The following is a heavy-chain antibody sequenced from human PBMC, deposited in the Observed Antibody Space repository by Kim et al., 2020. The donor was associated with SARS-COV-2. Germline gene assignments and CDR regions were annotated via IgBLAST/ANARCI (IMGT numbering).Heavy chain of an antibody. CDR1: GGSISSSNW. J-gene: IGHJ4*02. CDR3: ARGLVLVAAGTRRFDY. Sequence: SETLSLTCAVSGGSISSSNWWSWVRQPPGKGLEWIGEIYHSGSTNYNPSLKSRVTISVDKSKNQFSLKLSSVTAADTAVYYCARGLVLVAAGTRRFDYWGQGTLVTVSS. CDR2: IYHSGST. V-gene: IGHV4-4*02. D-gene: IGHD6-13*01.